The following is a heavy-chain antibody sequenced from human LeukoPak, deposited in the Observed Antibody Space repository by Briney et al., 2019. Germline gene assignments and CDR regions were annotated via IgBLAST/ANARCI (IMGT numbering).Heavy chain of an antibody. CDR1: GFPFNDYV. V-gene: IGHV3-30*03. D-gene: IGHD1-26*01. CDR2: TSADERIK. J-gene: IGHJ4*02. CDR3: ARDPVLGAPDYLDY. Sequence: GRSLRLSCTVSGFPFNDYVIHWVRRAPGKGLEWVAVTSADERIKIYNDSVRGRFTISRDNSKNTQYLQMNSLRVEDTAVYYCARDPVLGAPDYLDYWGRGTLVSVSS.